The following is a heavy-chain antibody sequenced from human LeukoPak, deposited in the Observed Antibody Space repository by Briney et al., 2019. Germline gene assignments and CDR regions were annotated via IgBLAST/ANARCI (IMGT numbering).Heavy chain of an antibody. V-gene: IGHV3-21*01. CDR1: GFTFTSYS. CDR3: ASLTVVSMIMGGPDALDI. Sequence: GGSPRLSCAASGFTFTSYSMNWVRQAPGKGLEWVSSISSSGSFINYADSVKGRFTISRDNAKNSLFLRMNSLRVEDMAVYYCASLTVVSMIMGGPDALDIWGQGTMVTVSS. J-gene: IGHJ3*02. CDR2: ISSSGSFI. D-gene: IGHD2/OR15-2a*01.